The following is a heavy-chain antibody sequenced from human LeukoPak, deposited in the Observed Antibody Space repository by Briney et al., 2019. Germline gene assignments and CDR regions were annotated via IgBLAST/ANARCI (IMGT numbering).Heavy chain of an antibody. Sequence: GGSLRLSCAASVFTFSSYDMSWVRQAPGKGLEWVSATSGRGGSTSYAESVKGRFTISRDNSKNTLYLQMNSLRAEDTAVYYCAKDSNRGVWGSYRSYDYWGQGTLVTVSS. J-gene: IGHJ4*02. CDR1: VFTFSSYD. CDR2: TSGRGGST. V-gene: IGHV3-23*01. CDR3: AKDSNRGVWGSYRSYDY. D-gene: IGHD3-16*01.